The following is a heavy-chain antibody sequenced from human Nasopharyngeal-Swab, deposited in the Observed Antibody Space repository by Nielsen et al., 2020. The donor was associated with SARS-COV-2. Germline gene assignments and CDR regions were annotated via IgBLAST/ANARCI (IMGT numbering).Heavy chain of an antibody. J-gene: IGHJ6*03. CDR3: AKAALIGNYFYYYYYMDV. D-gene: IGHD1-26*01. CDR2: ISSRSTTM. V-gene: IGHV3-48*02. Sequence: WIRQPPGKELEWVAYISSRSTTMYYAHSVRGRFTISRDNARNSLYLEMSSLRDEDTAVYYCAKAALIGNYFYYYYYMDVWGKGTTVTVSS.